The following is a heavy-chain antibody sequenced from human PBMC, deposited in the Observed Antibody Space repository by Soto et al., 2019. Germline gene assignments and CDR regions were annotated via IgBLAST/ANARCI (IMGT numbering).Heavy chain of an antibody. Sequence: ASVKVSCKASGYTFTSYGISWVRQAPGQGLEWMGWISAYNGNTNYAQQLQGRVTMTTDTSTSTAYMELRSLRSDDTAAYYCASDYSHFWSRYFPLAADYYYYGMDVWVQGTTVTVSS. CDR3: ASDYSHFWSRYFPLAADYYYYGMDV. CDR2: ISAYNGNT. V-gene: IGHV1-18*01. J-gene: IGHJ6*02. D-gene: IGHD3-3*01. CDR1: GYTFTSYG.